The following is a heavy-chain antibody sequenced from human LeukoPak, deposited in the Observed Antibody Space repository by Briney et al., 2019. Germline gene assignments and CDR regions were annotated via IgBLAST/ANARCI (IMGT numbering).Heavy chain of an antibody. CDR2: ISSSGSI. D-gene: IGHD5-18*01. Sequence: TGGSLRLSCAASGFTFNDNYMSWIRQAPGKGLEWVSYISSSGSIYYADSVKGRFTISRDNAKNSLYLQMNSLRAEDTAVYYCARDRRYGYYFDYWGQGILVTVSS. V-gene: IGHV3-11*04. CDR3: ARDRRYGYYFDY. CDR1: GFTFNDNY. J-gene: IGHJ4*02.